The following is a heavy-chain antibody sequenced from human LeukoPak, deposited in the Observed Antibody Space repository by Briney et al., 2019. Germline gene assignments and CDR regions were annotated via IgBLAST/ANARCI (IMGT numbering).Heavy chain of an antibody. CDR3: AADYYDSSGYH. V-gene: IGHV1-58*02. D-gene: IGHD3-22*01. Sequence: SVKVSCKASGFTCTSSAMQWVRQARGQRLEWIGWIVVGSGNTNYAQKFQERVTITRDMSTSTAYMELSSLRSEDTAVYYCAADYYDSSGYHGGQGPLVTVSP. J-gene: IGHJ4*02. CDR1: GFTCTSSA. CDR2: IVVGSGNT.